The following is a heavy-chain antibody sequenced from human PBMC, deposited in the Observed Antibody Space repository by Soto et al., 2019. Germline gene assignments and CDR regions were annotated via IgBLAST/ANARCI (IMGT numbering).Heavy chain of an antibody. CDR1: GYSFTSYW. CDR3: ARRHYYDSSGYSGDAFDI. D-gene: IGHD3-22*01. Sequence: PGESLKISCKGSGYSFTSYWISWVRQMPGKGLEWMGRIDPSDSYTNYSPSFQGHVTISADKSISTAYLQWSSLKASDTAMYYCARRHYYDSSGYSGDAFDIWGQGTMVTV. J-gene: IGHJ3*02. V-gene: IGHV5-10-1*01. CDR2: IDPSDSYT.